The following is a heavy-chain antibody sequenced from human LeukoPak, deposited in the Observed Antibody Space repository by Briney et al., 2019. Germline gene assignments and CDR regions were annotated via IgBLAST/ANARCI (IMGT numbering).Heavy chain of an antibody. D-gene: IGHD3-16*01. CDR1: GGSINSYY. Sequence: SETLSLTCTVSGGSINSYYWSWIRQPPGKGLEWIGYISYSGSTNYSPSLKSRVTIPVDTSKNQFSLKLSSVAAADTAVYYCARGDNPFDYWGQGTLVTVSS. CDR2: ISYSGST. V-gene: IGHV4-59*01. J-gene: IGHJ4*02. CDR3: ARGDNPFDY.